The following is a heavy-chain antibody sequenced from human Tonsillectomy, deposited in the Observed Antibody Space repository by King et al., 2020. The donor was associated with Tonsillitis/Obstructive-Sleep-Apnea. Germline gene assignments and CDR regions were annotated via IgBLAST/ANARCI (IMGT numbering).Heavy chain of an antibody. J-gene: IGHJ4*02. CDR3: ARPPGGFWSGYSRAPLGY. D-gene: IGHD3-3*01. Sequence: QLVQSGAEVKKPGASVKISCKASGYTFTSYYIHWVRQAPGQGLEWMGIINPSGGSTSYAQKFQGRVTMTRDTSTSTVDMELSSLRSEDTAVYYWARPPGGFWSGYSRAPLGYWGQGTLVTVSS. CDR2: INPSGGST. CDR1: GYTFTSYY. V-gene: IGHV1-46*01.